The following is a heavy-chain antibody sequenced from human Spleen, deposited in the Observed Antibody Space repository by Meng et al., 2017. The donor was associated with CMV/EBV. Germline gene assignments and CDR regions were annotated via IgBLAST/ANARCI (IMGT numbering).Heavy chain of an antibody. CDR1: GFTFSSYG. Sequence: GESLKISCEASGFTFSSYGFHWVRQAPGKGLEWVAFIRYNGTKKDYTDSVKGRFSISRDNSKKTVYLQMDSLRGDDTAVYYCARDDGFIRGQGTKGTVSS. V-gene: IGHV3-30*02. CDR3: ARDDGFI. J-gene: IGHJ3*02. CDR2: IRYNGTKK. D-gene: IGHD3-10*01.